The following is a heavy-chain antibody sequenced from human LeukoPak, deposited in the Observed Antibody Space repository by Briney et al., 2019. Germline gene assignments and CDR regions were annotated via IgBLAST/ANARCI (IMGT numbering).Heavy chain of an antibody. J-gene: IGHJ4*02. V-gene: IGHV3-30*02. CDR2: IRNDGSNS. D-gene: IGHD2-15*01. CDR1: ALTFNSCG. CDR3: AKDRRRRGYCSGGSCYSSLDY. Sequence: LTGGSLRLSCAASALTFNSCGMHWVRQAPGKGLEWVAFIRNDGSNSYYADSVKGRFTISRDNSKNTLYLQMNSLRAEDTAVYYCAKDRRRRGYCSGGSCYSSLDYWGQGTLVTVSS.